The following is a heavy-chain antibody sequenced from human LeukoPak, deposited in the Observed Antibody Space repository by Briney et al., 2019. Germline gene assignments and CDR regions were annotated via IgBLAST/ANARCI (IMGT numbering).Heavy chain of an antibody. CDR2: MNPNSGNT. V-gene: IGHV1-8*01. J-gene: IGHJ6*02. CDR3: ARFNSPGGRWLQHAYYYGMDV. D-gene: IGHD5-24*01. CDR1: GYTFTSYD. Sequence: ASVKVSCKASGYTFTSYDINWVRQATGQGLEGMGWMNPNSGNTGYAQKFQGRVTMTRNTSISTAYMELSSLRSEDTAVYYCARFNSPGGRWLQHAYYYGMDVWGQGTTVTVSS.